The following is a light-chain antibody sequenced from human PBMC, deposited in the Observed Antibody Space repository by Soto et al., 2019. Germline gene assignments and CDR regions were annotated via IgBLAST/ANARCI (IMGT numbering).Light chain of an antibody. J-gene: IGLJ1*01. CDR2: EGS. CDR1: SSDVGSYNL. CDR3: CSYAGSYASDYV. V-gene: IGLV2-23*01. Sequence: QSALTQPASVSGSPGQSITISCTGTSSDVGSYNLVSWYQQHPGKAPKLMIYEGSKRPSGVPDRFSGSKSGNTASLTISGLQAEDEADYFCCSYAGSYASDYVFGAGTKVTVL.